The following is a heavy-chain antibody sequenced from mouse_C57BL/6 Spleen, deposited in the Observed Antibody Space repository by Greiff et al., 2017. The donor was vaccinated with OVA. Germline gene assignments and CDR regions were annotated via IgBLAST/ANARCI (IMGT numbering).Heavy chain of an antibody. V-gene: IGHV1-26*01. D-gene: IGHD3-2*02. J-gene: IGHJ3*01. CDR2: INPNNGGT. Sequence: EVQLHQSGPELVKPGASVQISCKASGYSFTDYYMNWVKQSHGQSLEWIGDINPNNGGTSYNQKFKGKATLTVDKSSSTAYMELRSLTSEDSAVYYCARNSSGFWFAYWGQGTLVTVSA. CDR3: ARNSSGFWFAY. CDR1: GYSFTDYY.